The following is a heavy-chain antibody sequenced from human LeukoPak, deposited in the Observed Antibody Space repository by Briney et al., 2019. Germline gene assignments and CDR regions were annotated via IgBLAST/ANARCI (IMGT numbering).Heavy chain of an antibody. Sequence: ASVKVSFKASGYTFTGYYMHWLRQAPGQRLEWMGWINPNSGGTNYAQKFQGWVTMTRDTSISTAYMELSRLRSDDTAVYYCAGEYCSSTSCQFDYWGQGTLVTVSS. D-gene: IGHD2-2*01. CDR2: INPNSGGT. CDR1: GYTFTGYY. J-gene: IGHJ4*02. CDR3: AGEYCSSTSCQFDY. V-gene: IGHV1-2*04.